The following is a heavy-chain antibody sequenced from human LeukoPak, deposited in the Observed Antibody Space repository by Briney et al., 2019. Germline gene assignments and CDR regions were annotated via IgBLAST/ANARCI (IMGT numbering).Heavy chain of an antibody. CDR2: ISSSGSTI. CDR3: ASLSLYVGDFDY. J-gene: IGHJ4*02. CDR1: GFTFSSYE. Sequence: QPGGSLRPSCAASGFTFSSYEMNWVRQAPGKGLEWVSYISSSGSTIYYADSVKGRFTISRDNAKNSLYLQMNSLRAEDTAVYYCASLSLYVGDFDYWGQGTLVTVSS. V-gene: IGHV3-48*03. D-gene: IGHD3-10*02.